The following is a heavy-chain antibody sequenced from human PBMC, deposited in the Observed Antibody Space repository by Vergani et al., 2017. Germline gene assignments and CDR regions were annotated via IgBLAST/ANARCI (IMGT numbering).Heavy chain of an antibody. Sequence: QVQLVQSGAEVKKPGSSVKVSCKASGGTFSSYAISWVRQAPGQGLELMGWISAYNGNTNYAQKLQGRVTMTTDTSKNQFSLKLSSVTAADTAVYYCARGHWFDPWGQGTLVTVSS. CDR3: ARGHWFDP. CDR2: ISAYNGNT. CDR1: GGTFSSYA. V-gene: IGHV1-18*01. J-gene: IGHJ5*02.